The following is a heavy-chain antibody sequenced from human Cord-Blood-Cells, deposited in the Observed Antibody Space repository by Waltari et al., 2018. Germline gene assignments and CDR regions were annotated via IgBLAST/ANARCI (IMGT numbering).Heavy chain of an antibody. CDR2: INPNSGGT. CDR1: GYTFTGYY. V-gene: IGHV1-2*02. CDR3: ARDPSLGIGAFDI. J-gene: IGHJ3*02. D-gene: IGHD7-27*01. Sequence: VQLVQSGAEVKKPGASVKVSCRASGYTFTGYYMHWVRQAPGQGLEWMGWINPNSGGTNYAQKFQGRVTMTRDTSISTAYMELSRLRSDDTAVYYCARDPSLGIGAFDIWGQGTMVTVSS.